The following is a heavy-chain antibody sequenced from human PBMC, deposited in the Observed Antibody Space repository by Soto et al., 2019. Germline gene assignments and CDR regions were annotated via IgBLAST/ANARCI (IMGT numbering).Heavy chain of an antibody. V-gene: IGHV1-46*03. D-gene: IGHD2-15*01. CDR3: ARAGIVVVVAATLSVFDY. CDR1: GYTFTSYY. J-gene: IGHJ4*02. Sequence: QVQLVQSGAEVKKPGASVKVSCKASGYTFTSYYMHWVRQAPGQGLEWMGIINPSGGSTSYAQKFQGRVTMTRDTSKSTVYMELSSLRSEDTAVYYCARAGIVVVVAATLSVFDYWGQGTLVTVSS. CDR2: INPSGGST.